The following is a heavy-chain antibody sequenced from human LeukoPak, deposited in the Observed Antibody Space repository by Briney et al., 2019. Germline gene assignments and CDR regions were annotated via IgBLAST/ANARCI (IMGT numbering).Heavy chain of an antibody. J-gene: IGHJ3*02. D-gene: IGHD2-2*01. CDR3: AREVPPNAFDI. CDR2: ISYDGSNK. V-gene: IGHV3-30*03. CDR1: RFTFNAYW. Sequence: GGSLRLSCAASRFTFNAYWMHWVRQAPGKGLEWVAVISYDGSNKYYADSVKGRFTISRDNSKNTLYLQMNSLRAEDTAVYYCAREVPPNAFDIWGQGTMVTVSS.